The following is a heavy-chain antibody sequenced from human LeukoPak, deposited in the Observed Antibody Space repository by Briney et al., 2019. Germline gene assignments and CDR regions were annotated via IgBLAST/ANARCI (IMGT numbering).Heavy chain of an antibody. CDR3: ARDLGQYYDTGDNWFDP. CDR2: ISSSGSTI. V-gene: IGHV3-48*03. CDR1: GFTFSSYE. D-gene: IGHD3-22*01. Sequence: GGSLRLSCAASGFTFSSYEMNWVRQAPGKGLEWVSYISSSGSTIYYADSVKGRFTISRDNAKNTLNLQMNSLRAEDTAVYYCARDLGQYYDTGDNWFDPWGQGTLVTVSS. J-gene: IGHJ5*02.